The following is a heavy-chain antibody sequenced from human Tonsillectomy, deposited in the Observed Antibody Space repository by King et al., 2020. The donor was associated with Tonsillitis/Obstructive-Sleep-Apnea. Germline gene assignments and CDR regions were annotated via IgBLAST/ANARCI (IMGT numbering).Heavy chain of an antibody. CDR1: GFTFSSYG. J-gene: IGHJ4*02. Sequence: VQLVESGGGVVQPGRSLRLSCAVSGFTFSSYGMHWVRQAPGKGLEWVAVIWYDGSNKYYVDSVKGRFTISRDNSKNTLYLQMNSLRAEDTAVYYCARGGWGPMGTIGDYFDYWGQGTLVTVSS. D-gene: IGHD5-12*01. CDR2: IWYDGSNK. V-gene: IGHV3-33*01. CDR3: ARGGWGPMGTIGDYFDY.